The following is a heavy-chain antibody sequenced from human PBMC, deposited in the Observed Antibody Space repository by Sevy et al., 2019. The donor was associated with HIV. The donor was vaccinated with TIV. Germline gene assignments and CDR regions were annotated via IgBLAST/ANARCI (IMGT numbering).Heavy chain of an antibody. D-gene: IGHD2-15*01. Sequence: GGSLRLSCAASGFTFSSYAMSWVRHAPGKGLEWVSAISGSGGSTYYADSVKGRFTISRDNSKNTLYLQMNSLRAEDTAVYYCANDLVVVVAARFDYWGQGTLVTVSS. CDR2: ISGSGGST. CDR1: GFTFSSYA. J-gene: IGHJ4*02. V-gene: IGHV3-23*01. CDR3: ANDLVVVVAARFDY.